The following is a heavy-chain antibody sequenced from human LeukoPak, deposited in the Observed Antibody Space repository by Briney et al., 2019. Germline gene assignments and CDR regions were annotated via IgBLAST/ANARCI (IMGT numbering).Heavy chain of an antibody. J-gene: IGHJ6*03. CDR3: TTSMGANYYYYYMDV. V-gene: IGHV3-15*01. D-gene: IGHD1-26*01. CDR1: GFTFSNAW. Sequence: GGSLRLSCAASGFTFSNAWMSWVRQAPGKGLEWVGRIKSKTDGGTTDYAAPVKGRFTISRDDSKNTQYLQMNSLKTEDTAVYYCTTSMGANYYYYYMDVWGKGTTVTVSS. CDR2: IKSKTDGGTT.